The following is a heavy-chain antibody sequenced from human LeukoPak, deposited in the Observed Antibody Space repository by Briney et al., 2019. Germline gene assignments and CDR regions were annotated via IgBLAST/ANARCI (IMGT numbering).Heavy chain of an antibody. Sequence: SETLSLTCTVSGYSISSGYYWGWIRQPPGKGLEWIGSIYHSGNTYYNPSLKSRLTISVDTSKNQFSLKLSSVTAADTAVCYCARGPGMGRNYWGQGTLVTVSS. V-gene: IGHV4-38-2*02. CDR3: ARGPGMGRNY. CDR2: IYHSGNT. CDR1: GYSISSGYY. J-gene: IGHJ4*02. D-gene: IGHD3-10*01.